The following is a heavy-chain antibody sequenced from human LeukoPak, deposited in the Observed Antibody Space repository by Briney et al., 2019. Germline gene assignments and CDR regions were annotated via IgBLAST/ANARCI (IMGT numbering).Heavy chain of an antibody. V-gene: IGHV3-23*01. CDR1: GFTFSSYA. Sequence: PGGSLRLSCAASGFTFSSYAMSWVRQAPGKGLEWVSGISGSDGSAYYADSVKGRFTISRDNSKHTLYLQMNSLRAEDTAVYYCAKDFSVTRWGQGTLVTVSS. CDR2: ISGSDGSA. J-gene: IGHJ4*02. D-gene: IGHD2-21*02. CDR3: AKDFSVTR.